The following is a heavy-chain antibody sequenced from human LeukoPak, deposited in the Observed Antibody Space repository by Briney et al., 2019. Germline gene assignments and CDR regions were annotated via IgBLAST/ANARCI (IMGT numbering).Heavy chain of an antibody. D-gene: IGHD3-3*01. V-gene: IGHV1-8*01. J-gene: IGHJ6*03. CDR3: ARVPTYYDFWSGYASYYYYMDV. Sequence: ASVKVSCKASGYTFTSYDINWVRQATGQGLEWMGWMNPNSGNTGYAQEFQSRVTMSRNTSISTDYMELRSLRSEETAVYYCARVPTYYDFWSGYASYYYYMDVWGKGTTVTVSS. CDR2: MNPNSGNT. CDR1: GYTFTSYD.